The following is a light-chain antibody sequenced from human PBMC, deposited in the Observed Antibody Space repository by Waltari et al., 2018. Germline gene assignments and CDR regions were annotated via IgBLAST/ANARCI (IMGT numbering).Light chain of an antibody. V-gene: IGLV4-69*01. J-gene: IGLJ1*01. CDR3: HTRGTGLYV. CDR1: SGHSNNA. CDR2: VNSDGGH. Sequence: QLVLTQSPSATASLGASVKLTCTLSSGHSNNAIAWHQQQPEKGPRYLMKVNSDGGHSKGDGIPDRFAGSSSGAERYLTISSLQSEDEADYYCHTRGTGLYVFGPGTKVTVL.